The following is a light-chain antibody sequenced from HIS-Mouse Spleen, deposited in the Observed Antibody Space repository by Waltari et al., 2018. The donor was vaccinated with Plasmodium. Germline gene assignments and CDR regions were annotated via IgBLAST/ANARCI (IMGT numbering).Light chain of an antibody. CDR2: QFS. CDR1: SSDVVGYNY. Sequence: QSALTQPRSVSGSPGQSVTISCTGTSSDVVGYNYVSWYQQHPRKSPKLMIYQFSKRPSGVPDRFSGSKSGNTASLTISGLQAEDEADYYCCSYAGSYTFVFGTGTKVTVL. J-gene: IGLJ1*01. CDR3: CSYAGSYTFV. V-gene: IGLV2-11*01.